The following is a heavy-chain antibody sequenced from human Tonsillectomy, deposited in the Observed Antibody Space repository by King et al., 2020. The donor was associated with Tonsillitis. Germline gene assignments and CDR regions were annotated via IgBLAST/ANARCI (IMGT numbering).Heavy chain of an antibody. CDR3: ARDEAAAGIFDY. CDR1: GVSISFNY. V-gene: IGHV3-53*01. D-gene: IGHD6-13*01. Sequence: VQLVESGGGLIQPGGSLRLSCAASGVSISFNYMSWVRQAPGKGLEWVSGIYIGGSTYYADSVKGRIPISRDNAKNTLYLQMNSLRAEDTAVYYCARDEAAAGIFDYWGQGTLVTVSS. J-gene: IGHJ4*02. CDR2: IYIGGST.